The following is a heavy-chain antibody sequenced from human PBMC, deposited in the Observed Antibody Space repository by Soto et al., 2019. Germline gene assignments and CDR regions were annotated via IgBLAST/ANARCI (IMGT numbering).Heavy chain of an antibody. CDR3: ARAHSGDYGYGMDV. D-gene: IGHD4-17*01. V-gene: IGHV4-30-2*01. CDR2: IYHSGTT. J-gene: IGHJ6*02. CDR1: GGSISSGGYS. Sequence: QLQLQESGSGLVKPSQTLSLTCAVSGGSISSGGYSWSWIRQPPGKGLEWIGYIYHSGTTYSNPSLKSRVTMSADRPKNQFHLQLRSVTAAETAVYYCARAHSGDYGYGMDVWGQGTTVTVSS.